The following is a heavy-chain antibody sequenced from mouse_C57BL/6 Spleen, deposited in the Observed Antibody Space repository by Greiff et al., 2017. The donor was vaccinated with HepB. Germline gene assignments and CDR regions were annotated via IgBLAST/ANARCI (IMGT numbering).Heavy chain of an antibody. CDR3: ARAGDYFYYFDY. CDR1: GYTFTDYY. Sequence: QVQLQQSGAELVRPGASVKLSCKASGYTFTDYYINWVKQRPGQGLEWIARIYPGSGNTYYNEKFKGKATLTAEKSSSTAYMQLSSLTSEDSAVYFCARAGDYFYYFDYWGQGTTLTVSS. V-gene: IGHV1-76*01. CDR2: IYPGSGNT. D-gene: IGHD2-4*01. J-gene: IGHJ2*01.